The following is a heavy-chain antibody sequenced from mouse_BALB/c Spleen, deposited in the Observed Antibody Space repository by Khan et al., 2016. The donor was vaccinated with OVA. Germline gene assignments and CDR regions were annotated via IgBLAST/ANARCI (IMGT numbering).Heavy chain of an antibody. D-gene: IGHD1-1*01. CDR1: GFTFSGFG. V-gene: IGHV5-17*02. J-gene: IGHJ3*01. CDR2: ISSGSSTI. Sequence: EVELVESGGGLLQPGGSRTLSCAASGFTFSGFGIHCVRHAPDKGLEWVAYISSGSSTIYYADTLKGRFTISRDNPKNTLFLQMTSLRSEDTAMYYCARSDYYGVAYWGQGTLVTVSA. CDR3: ARSDYYGVAY.